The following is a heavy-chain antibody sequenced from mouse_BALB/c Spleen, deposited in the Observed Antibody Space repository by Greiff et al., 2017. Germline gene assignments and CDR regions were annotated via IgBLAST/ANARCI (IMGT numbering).Heavy chain of an antibody. D-gene: IGHD3-1*01. Sequence: EVQRVESGGGLVKPGGSLKLSCAASGFTFSSYTMSWVRQTPEKRLEWVATISSGGSYTYYPDSVKGRFTISRDNAKNTLYLQMSSLKSEDTAMYYFTTGLLRLYYFDYWGQGTTLTVSS. J-gene: IGHJ2*01. V-gene: IGHV5-6-4*01. CDR2: ISSGGSYT. CDR3: TTGLLRLYYFDY. CDR1: GFTFSSYT.